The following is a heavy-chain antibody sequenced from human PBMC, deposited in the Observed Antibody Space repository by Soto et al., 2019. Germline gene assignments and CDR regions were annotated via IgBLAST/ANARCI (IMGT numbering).Heavy chain of an antibody. D-gene: IGHD3-10*01. Sequence: QVQLQESGPGLVTPSETLSLTCTVSGGSISGYYWTWIRQPPGKGLEWVGSLFYGGTTDYNPSLKSRLTMSLDTSKNHFSLKLRSVTAADTAVYYCARHRGPAPVYWGQGTLVIASS. CDR3: ARHRGPAPVY. V-gene: IGHV4-39*01. CDR2: LFYGGTT. CDR1: GGSISGYY. J-gene: IGHJ4*02.